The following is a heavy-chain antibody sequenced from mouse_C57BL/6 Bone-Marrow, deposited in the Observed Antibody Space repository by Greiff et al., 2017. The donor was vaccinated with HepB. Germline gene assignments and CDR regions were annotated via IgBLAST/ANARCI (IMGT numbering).Heavy chain of an antibody. J-gene: IGHJ4*01. Sequence: QVQLQQPGAGLVKPGASVKLSCKASGYTFTSYWMQWVKQRPGQGLEWIGEIDPSDSYTNYNQKFKGKATLTVDTSSSTAYMQLSSLTSEDSAVYYCAREELFYAMDYWGQGTSVTVSS. CDR1: GYTFTSYW. CDR3: AREELFYAMDY. CDR2: IDPSDSYT. V-gene: IGHV1-50*01.